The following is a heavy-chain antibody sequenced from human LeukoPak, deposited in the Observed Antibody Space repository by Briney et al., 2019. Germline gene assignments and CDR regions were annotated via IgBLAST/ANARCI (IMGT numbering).Heavy chain of an antibody. Sequence: SGPTLVNPTQTLTLTCSFSGFSLSTRGTCMSWIRQPPGKALEWLARIDWDDDKYYSKSLTTSLTISMNTSKNQVVLTMTNMEPVDTAAYYCARYSVSYYYFDYWGQRTLVTVPS. CDR3: ARYSVSYYYFDY. CDR1: GFSLSTRGTC. V-gene: IGHV2-70*11. D-gene: IGHD1-26*01. J-gene: IGHJ4*02. CDR2: IDWDDDK.